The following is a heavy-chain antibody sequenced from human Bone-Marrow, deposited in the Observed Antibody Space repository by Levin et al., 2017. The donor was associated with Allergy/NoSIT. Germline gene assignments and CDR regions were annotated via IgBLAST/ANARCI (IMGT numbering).Heavy chain of an antibody. CDR1: GGSMTGTAYY. V-gene: IGHV4-31*03. Sequence: LRLSCTVSGGSMTGTAYYWTWIRQHPGKGLEWIGYIYYTGDTYYNPSLKSRVNISIDTSKNQFSLKLGSVTAADTAVYYCARARNINWYFRYWGQGTLVTVSA. J-gene: IGHJ4*02. D-gene: IGHD1-14*01. CDR3: ARARNINWYFRY. CDR2: IYYTGDT.